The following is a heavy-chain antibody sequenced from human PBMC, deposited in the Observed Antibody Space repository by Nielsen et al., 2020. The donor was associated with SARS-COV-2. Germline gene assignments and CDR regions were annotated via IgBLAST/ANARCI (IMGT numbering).Heavy chain of an antibody. J-gene: IGHJ3*02. Sequence: SLKISCAASGFTFDDYAMHWVRQAPGKGLELVSGISWNSGSIGYADSVKGRFTISRDNAKNSLYLQMNSLRAEDTAVYYCARERAFSITMVRGVPTPGAFDIWGQGTMVTVSS. CDR1: GFTFDDYA. CDR3: ARERAFSITMVRGVPTPGAFDI. CDR2: ISWNSGSI. D-gene: IGHD3-10*01. V-gene: IGHV3-9*01.